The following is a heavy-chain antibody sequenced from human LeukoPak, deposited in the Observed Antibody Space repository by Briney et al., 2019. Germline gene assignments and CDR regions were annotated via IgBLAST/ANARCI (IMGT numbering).Heavy chain of an antibody. Sequence: ASVKVSCKASGFTFSNYGVSWVRQAPGQGLEWMGWVSANSGNTDYAQRFQGRVTMTTDTSATTAYMELGSLTSADTAVYYCAGHTTRSGPNPFPLWGQGTMVTVSS. D-gene: IGHD1-14*01. J-gene: IGHJ3*01. CDR3: AGHTTRSGPNPFPL. CDR2: VSANSGNT. V-gene: IGHV1-18*01. CDR1: GFTFSNYG.